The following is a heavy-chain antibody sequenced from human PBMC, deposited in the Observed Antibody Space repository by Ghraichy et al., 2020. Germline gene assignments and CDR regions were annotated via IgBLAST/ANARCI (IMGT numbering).Heavy chain of an antibody. Sequence: SQTLSLTCTVSGGSINSYYWSWIRQPPGKGLEWIGYIYYNGITDYNPSLRSRITISVDTSQNQFSLKLSSVTAADTAMYYCARVPRCTASCYGFDYWGQGTLVTVSS. J-gene: IGHJ4*02. CDR1: GGSINSYY. CDR2: IYYNGIT. CDR3: ARVPRCTASCYGFDY. D-gene: IGHD2-2*01. V-gene: IGHV4-59*01.